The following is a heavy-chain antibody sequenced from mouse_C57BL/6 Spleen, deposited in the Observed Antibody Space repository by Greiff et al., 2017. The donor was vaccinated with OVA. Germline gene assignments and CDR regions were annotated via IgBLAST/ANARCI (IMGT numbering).Heavy chain of an antibody. CDR1: GYSITSGYY. D-gene: IGHD2-3*01. CDR2: IRYDGSN. CDR3: AREHGYSGGAMDY. V-gene: IGHV3-6*01. Sequence: VQLQQSGSGLVKPSQSLSLTCSVTGYSITSGYYWNWIRQFPGNKLEWMGYIRYDGSNKYNPFLKNRISITRDTSKNQFFLKLNSVTTEDTATYDCAREHGYSGGAMDYWGQGTSVTVSS. J-gene: IGHJ4*01.